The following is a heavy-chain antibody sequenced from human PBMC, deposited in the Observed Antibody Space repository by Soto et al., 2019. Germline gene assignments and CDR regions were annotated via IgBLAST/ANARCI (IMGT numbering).Heavy chain of an antibody. J-gene: IGHJ6*02. CDR2: ISAYKGNT. CDR3: ARDQNMVRGVSHYYYYGMDV. Sequence: GASVKASCKASGSTFTSYGISWVRQAPGPGLEWMGWISAYKGNTNYADKLQGRVTMTTDTSTSTANMELRSLSSDDTAVYYCARDQNMVRGVSHYYYYGMDVWGQGTTVTVSS. CDR1: GSTFTSYG. D-gene: IGHD3-10*01. V-gene: IGHV1-18*04.